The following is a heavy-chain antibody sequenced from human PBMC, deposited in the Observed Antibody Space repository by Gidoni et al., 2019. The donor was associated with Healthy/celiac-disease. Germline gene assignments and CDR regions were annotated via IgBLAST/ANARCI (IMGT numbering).Heavy chain of an antibody. D-gene: IGHD3-3*01. CDR2: IYHSGST. CDR3: ARGGPYYDFWSGSPSFDY. J-gene: IGHJ4*02. CDR1: GGPISSGGSS. V-gene: IGHV4-30-2*01. Sequence: QLQLQESGSGLVKPSQTLSLTCAVSGGPISSGGSSWFWIRQPPGKGLEWIGYIYHSGSTYYNPSLKSRVTISVDRSKNQFSLKLSSVTAADTAVYYCARGGPYYDFWSGSPSFDYWGQGTLVTVSS.